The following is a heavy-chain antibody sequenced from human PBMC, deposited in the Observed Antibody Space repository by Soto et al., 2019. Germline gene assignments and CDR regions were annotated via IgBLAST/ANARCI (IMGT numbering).Heavy chain of an antibody. CDR2: IYWDDDK. V-gene: IGHV2-5*02. Sequence: SGPTLVNPTQTLTLTCTFSGFSLSTSGVGVGWIRQPPGKALEWLALIYWDDDKRYSPSLKGRLTITKDTSNNQVVLTMTNMDPVDTATYYCAHRHGSTQLVPRAYNWFDPWGQGTLVTVSS. D-gene: IGHD6-13*01. J-gene: IGHJ5*02. CDR1: GFSLSTSGVG. CDR3: AHRHGSTQLVPRAYNWFDP.